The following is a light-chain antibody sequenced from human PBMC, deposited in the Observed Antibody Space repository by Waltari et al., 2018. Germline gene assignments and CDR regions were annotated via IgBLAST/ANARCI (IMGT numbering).Light chain of an antibody. CDR2: WAS. Sequence: DIVMTQSPDSLAVSLGERATINCKSSQSVLYISNQKNYLAWYQQKPGQHPKLLIYWASTRASGVPDRVSGSGSGTDFTLTISSLQAEDVAVYYCQQYYTTPLTFGPGTKVDIK. J-gene: IGKJ3*01. V-gene: IGKV4-1*01. CDR1: QSVLYISNQKNY. CDR3: QQYYTTPLT.